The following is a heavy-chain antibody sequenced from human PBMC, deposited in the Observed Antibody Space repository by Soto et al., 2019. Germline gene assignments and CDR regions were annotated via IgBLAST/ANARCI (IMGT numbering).Heavy chain of an antibody. CDR3: AHRILRTVFGLVTTTAIYFDF. V-gene: IGHV2-5*02. Sequence: QITLNESGPTVVKPAETLTLTCTFSGFSLTTRGVGVGWIRQSPGKAPEWLALIYWDDDKRYSASLNSRLTITNDTSKNQVVLTMASVDTADTATYYCAHRILRTVFGLVTTTAIYFDFWGQGTPVVVSS. CDR1: GFSLTTRGVG. D-gene: IGHD3-3*01. J-gene: IGHJ4*02. CDR2: IYWDDDK.